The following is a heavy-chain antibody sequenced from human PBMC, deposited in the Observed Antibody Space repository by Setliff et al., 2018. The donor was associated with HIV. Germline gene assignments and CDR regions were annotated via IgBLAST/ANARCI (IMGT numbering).Heavy chain of an antibody. CDR1: GYTFTSYD. CDR2: ISAYNGNT. D-gene: IGHD3-22*01. Sequence: AASVKVSCKASGYTFTSYDISWVRQAPEQGLEWMGWISAYNGNTNYAQKLQGRVTMTTDTSTSTAYMELRSLRSDDTAVYYCAREIGDYYDSSGYYPPTDYYYGMDVWGQGTTVTVSS. J-gene: IGHJ6*02. V-gene: IGHV1-18*01. CDR3: AREIGDYYDSSGYYPPTDYYYGMDV.